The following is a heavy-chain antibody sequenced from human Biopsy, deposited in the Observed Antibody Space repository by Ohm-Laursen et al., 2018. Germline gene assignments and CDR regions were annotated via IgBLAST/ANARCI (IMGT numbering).Heavy chain of an antibody. Sequence: SETLSFTCTVSGASVSSGSYDWRWLRQPPGKGLEWIGNIYNDVSTKYNPSLRSRVTISADKSTNQFTLKLRSVTAADTAVYYCARGYAGLYEAFDFWGQGTVVTVAS. D-gene: IGHD5-18*01. V-gene: IGHV4-61*01. CDR2: IYNDVST. CDR1: GASVSSGSYD. CDR3: ARGYAGLYEAFDF. J-gene: IGHJ3*01.